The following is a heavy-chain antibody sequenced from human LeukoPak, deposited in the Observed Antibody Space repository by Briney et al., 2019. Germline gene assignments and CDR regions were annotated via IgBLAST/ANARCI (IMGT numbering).Heavy chain of an antibody. Sequence: TGGSLRLSCAASGVTFSRYSMHWLRQAPGKGLEWVSSINTDGRYKRYGDSMKGRFTISRDVAKNSVSLQMNSLRAEDTALYYCARGDDFWVERDAFDVWGQGAMVTVSS. CDR1: GVTFSRYS. CDR3: ARGDDFWVERDAFDV. V-gene: IGHV3-21*01. J-gene: IGHJ3*01. D-gene: IGHD3-3*01. CDR2: INTDGRYK.